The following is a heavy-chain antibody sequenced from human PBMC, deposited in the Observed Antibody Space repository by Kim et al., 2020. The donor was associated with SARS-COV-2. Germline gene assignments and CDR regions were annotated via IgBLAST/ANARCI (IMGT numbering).Heavy chain of an antibody. V-gene: IGHV1-69*13. CDR2: IIPIFGTA. CDR1: GGTFSSYA. Sequence: SVKVSCKASGGTFSSYAISWVRQAPGQGLEWMGGIIPIFGTANYAQKFQGRVTITADESTSTAYMELSSLRSEDTAVYYCAQLNYSSGWYGYYYYGMDVWGQGTTVTVSS. J-gene: IGHJ6*02. D-gene: IGHD6-19*01. CDR3: AQLNYSSGWYGYYYYGMDV.